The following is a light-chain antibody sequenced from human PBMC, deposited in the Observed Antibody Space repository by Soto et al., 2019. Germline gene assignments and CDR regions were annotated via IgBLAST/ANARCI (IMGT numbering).Light chain of an antibody. CDR3: QQYGSSPTWT. V-gene: IGKV3-20*01. J-gene: IGKJ1*01. Sequence: EIVLTQSPGTLSLSPGERATLSCRASQSNYLAWYQQKPGQAPRLLIYGASSRATGTPDRFSGSGSGTDFTLTISRLEPEDFAVYYCQQYGSSPTWTFGQGTKVEIK. CDR1: QSNY. CDR2: GAS.